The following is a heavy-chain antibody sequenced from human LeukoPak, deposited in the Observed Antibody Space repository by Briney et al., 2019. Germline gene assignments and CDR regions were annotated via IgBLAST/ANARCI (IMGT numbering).Heavy chain of an antibody. V-gene: IGHV3-21*04. D-gene: IGHD3-3*01. Sequence: PGGSLRLSCAASGFTFSSYSMNWVRQAPGKGLEWVSSISSSSSYIYYADSVKGRFTISRDNSKNTLWLQMNSLRAEDTAVYYCAKVTYYDFWSGPTGLDYWGQGTLVTVSS. CDR3: AKVTYYDFWSGPTGLDY. CDR2: ISSSSSYI. J-gene: IGHJ4*02. CDR1: GFTFSSYS.